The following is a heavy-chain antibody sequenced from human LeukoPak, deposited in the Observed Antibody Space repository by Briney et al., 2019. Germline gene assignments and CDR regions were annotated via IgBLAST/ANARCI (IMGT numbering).Heavy chain of an antibody. CDR2: INPNSGGT. J-gene: IGHJ4*02. CDR1: GYTFTAYY. Sequence: ASVKVSCKASGYTFTAYYLHWVRQAPGQGLEWMGWINPNSGGTNYAQKFKGWVTLTRDTSINTTYMELSRLASDVTAVYFCARGTPGSYLGYWGQGTLVTVSS. V-gene: IGHV1-2*04. CDR3: ARGTPGSYLGY. D-gene: IGHD3-16*02.